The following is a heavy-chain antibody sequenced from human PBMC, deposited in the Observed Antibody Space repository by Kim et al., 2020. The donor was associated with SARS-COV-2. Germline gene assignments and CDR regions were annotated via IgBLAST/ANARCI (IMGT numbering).Heavy chain of an antibody. CDR3: ARVASLLVVDY. D-gene: IGHD2-15*01. J-gene: IGHJ4*02. CDR1: GGTFNSYT. Sequence: SVKVSCKASGGTFNSYTLSWVRQAPGKGLEWMGRIVPMLDKTDYAQKFQGRFTITADESTSTVSMELSSLRSEDTAIYYCARVASLLVVDYWGQGTSVT. V-gene: IGHV1-69*08. CDR2: IVPMLDKT.